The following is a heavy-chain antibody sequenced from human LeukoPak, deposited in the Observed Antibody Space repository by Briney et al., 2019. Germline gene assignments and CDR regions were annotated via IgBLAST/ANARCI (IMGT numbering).Heavy chain of an antibody. J-gene: IGHJ3*02. D-gene: IGHD3-9*01. V-gene: IGHV1-8*01. CDR3: ASNPTHYDILTGYMYAFDI. CDR1: GYTFTSYD. Sequence: ASVTVSCKASGYTFTSYDINWVRQATGQEREWMGLMNPNSGNTGYAQKFQGRVTMTRNTSISIAYMELNSLRSEDTAVYYCASNPTHYDILTGYMYAFDIWGQGTMVTVSS. CDR2: MNPNSGNT.